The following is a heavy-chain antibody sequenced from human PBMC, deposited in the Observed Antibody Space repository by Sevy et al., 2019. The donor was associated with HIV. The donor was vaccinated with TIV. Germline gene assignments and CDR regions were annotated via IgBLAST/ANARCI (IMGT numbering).Heavy chain of an antibody. D-gene: IGHD2-21*02. J-gene: IGHJ4*02. CDR1: GFTFSSYV. CDR2: IWYDGTIK. V-gene: IGHV3-33*08. Sequence: GGSRLSCAASGFTFSSYVMHWVRQAPGKGLEWVALIWYDGTIKYYADSVKGRFTISRDNSKDTLFLQMNSLTPEDTAVYYCARGGGYCGGDCYSIDYWGQGALVTVSS. CDR3: ARGGGYCGGDCYSIDY.